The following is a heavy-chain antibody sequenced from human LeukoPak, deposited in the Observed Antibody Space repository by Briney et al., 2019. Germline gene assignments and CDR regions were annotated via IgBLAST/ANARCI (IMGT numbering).Heavy chain of an antibody. D-gene: IGHD6-19*01. V-gene: IGHV3-23*01. CDR2: ISGSGGST. J-gene: IGHJ4*02. CDR1: GFTFSSYA. Sequence: GGSLRLSCAASGFTFSSYAMSWVRQAPGKGLEWVSAISGSGGSTYYADSVKGRFTISRDNSKNTLYLQMNSLRAEDTAVYYCAKGTQPSSGWHLGGPVARTWNHYFDYWGQGTLDTVSS. CDR3: AKGTQPSSGWHLGGPVARTWNHYFDY.